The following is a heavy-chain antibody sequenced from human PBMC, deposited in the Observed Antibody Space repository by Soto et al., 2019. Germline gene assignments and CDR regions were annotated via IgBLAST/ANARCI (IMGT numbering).Heavy chain of an antibody. J-gene: IGHJ4*02. D-gene: IGHD2-15*01. Sequence: SETLSLTRTVSCGSIRSYYWSWIRQPPGNGLYCIGYIYYSVITSXXPSLKSRXXISVDTSKNHXSLKLXPMTAAYTAVYYCARRWGSAADYWRQGTLVTVSS. V-gene: IGHV4-59*08. CDR1: CGSIRSYY. CDR2: IYYSVIT. CDR3: ARRWGSAADY.